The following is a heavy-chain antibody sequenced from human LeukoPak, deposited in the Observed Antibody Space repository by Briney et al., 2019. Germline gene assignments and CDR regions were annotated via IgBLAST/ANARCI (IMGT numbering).Heavy chain of an antibody. CDR2: ISYDGSNK. D-gene: IGHD2-21*01. Sequence: GGSLRLSCAASGFTVSSTYMSWVRQAPGKGLEWVAVISYDGSNKYYADSVKGRFTISRDNSKNTLYLQMNSLRAEDTAVYYCASYLYSGPDYWGQGTLVTVSS. CDR3: ASYLYSGPDY. CDR1: GFTVSSTY. J-gene: IGHJ4*02. V-gene: IGHV3-30-3*01.